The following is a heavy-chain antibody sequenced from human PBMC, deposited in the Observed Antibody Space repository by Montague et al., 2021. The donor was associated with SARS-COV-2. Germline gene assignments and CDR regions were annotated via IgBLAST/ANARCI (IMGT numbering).Heavy chain of an antibody. D-gene: IGHD2-2*01. CDR1: DGSISSSRYH. CDR2: IYYTGSS. J-gene: IGHJ6*02. CDR3: ARGSGEGCSSTSCQYWGYYGMDV. Sequence: SETLSLTCYVSDGSISSSRYHWGWLRQPPGQALEWIGSIYYTGSSYYNPSLKSRVTLSVATSKNQFSLKLDSVTAADTAVYYCARGSGEGCSSTSCQYWGYYGMDVWGQGTTVTVSS. V-gene: IGHV4-39*07.